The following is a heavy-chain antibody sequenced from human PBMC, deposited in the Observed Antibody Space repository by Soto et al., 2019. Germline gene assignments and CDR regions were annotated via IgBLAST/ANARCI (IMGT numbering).Heavy chain of an antibody. J-gene: IGHJ4*02. Sequence: QVQLVESGGGVVQPGRSLRLSCAPSGFTFSSYGMHWVRQAPGKGLAWVSVIWYDGSIKYYADSVKGRFTISRDNSKNTLYLQMSSLRAEDTAVYYCARDEGLYGSGSYWPDYWGQGTLVTVSS. V-gene: IGHV3-33*01. CDR3: ARDEGLYGSGSYWPDY. CDR2: IWYDGSIK. CDR1: GFTFSSYG. D-gene: IGHD3-10*01.